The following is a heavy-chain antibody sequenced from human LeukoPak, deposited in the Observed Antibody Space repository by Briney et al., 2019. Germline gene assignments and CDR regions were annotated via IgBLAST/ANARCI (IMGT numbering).Heavy chain of an antibody. J-gene: IGHJ5*02. CDR1: GGTFISYA. CDR3: ASSSGTTNWFDP. Sequence: SVKVSCKASGGTFISYAISWVRQAPGQGLEWMGGIIPIFGTANYAQKFQGRVTITTDESTSTAYMELSSLRSEDTAVYYCASSSGTTNWFDPWGQGTLVTVSS. V-gene: IGHV1-69*05. CDR2: IIPIFGTA. D-gene: IGHD4-17*01.